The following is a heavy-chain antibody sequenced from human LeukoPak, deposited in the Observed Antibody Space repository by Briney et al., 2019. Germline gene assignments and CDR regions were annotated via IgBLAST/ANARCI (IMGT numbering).Heavy chain of an antibody. CDR3: ARDEGIAAAGTPFDY. CDR1: GFTFSSYW. Sequence: PGGSLRLSCAASGFTFSSYWMSWVRQAPGKGLEWVANIKQDGSEKYYVDSVKGRFTISRDNAKNSLYQQMNSLRAEDTAVYYCARDEGIAAAGTPFDYWGQGTLVTVSS. J-gene: IGHJ4*02. D-gene: IGHD6-13*01. V-gene: IGHV3-7*01. CDR2: IKQDGSEK.